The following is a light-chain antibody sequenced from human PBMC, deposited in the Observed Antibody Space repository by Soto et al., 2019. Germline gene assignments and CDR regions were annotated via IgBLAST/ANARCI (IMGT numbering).Light chain of an antibody. CDR2: DAS. J-gene: IGKJ1*01. CDR1: QSVSTY. V-gene: IGKV3-11*01. Sequence: EIVLTQSPATLSLSPGERATLSCRASQSVSTYLAWYQQKPGQAPRLLIYDASKRATGIPARFSGSGSVTDFTLPIGSLEPEDFAVYYCQQRSNWPWTFGQGTKVEIK. CDR3: QQRSNWPWT.